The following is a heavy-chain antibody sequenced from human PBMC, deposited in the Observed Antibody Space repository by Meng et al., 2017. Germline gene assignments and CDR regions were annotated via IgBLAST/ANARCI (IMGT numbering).Heavy chain of an antibody. CDR2: IYSGGST. CDR1: GFTVSSNY. V-gene: IGHV3-66*02. J-gene: IGHJ5*02. CDR3: ARESMYNWFDP. D-gene: IGHD6-6*01. Sequence: EVQLAESGGGLVQPGGSLRLSGAASGFTVSSNYMSWVRQAPGKGLEWVSVIYSGGSTYYADSVKGRFTISRDNSKNTLYLQMNSLRAEDTAVYYCARESMYNWFDPWGQGTLVTVSS.